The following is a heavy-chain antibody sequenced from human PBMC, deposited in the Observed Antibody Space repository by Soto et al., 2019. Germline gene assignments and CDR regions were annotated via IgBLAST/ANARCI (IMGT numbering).Heavy chain of an antibody. D-gene: IGHD6-13*01. Sequence: VQLVQSGAEVKKPGESLKISCKGPGYSVTSYWIGWVRQMPGKGLEWMGLIYPIDSDTRYSPSFQGQVTISAAKSITTAYLQWGSLKASDTAIYYCLSSDDSWGPGTLVTVSS. V-gene: IGHV5-51*03. CDR2: IYPIDSDT. CDR3: LSSDDS. J-gene: IGHJ5*01. CDR1: GYSVTSYW.